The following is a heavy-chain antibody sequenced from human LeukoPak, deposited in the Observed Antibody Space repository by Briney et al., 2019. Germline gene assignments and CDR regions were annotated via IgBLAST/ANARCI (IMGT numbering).Heavy chain of an antibody. J-gene: IGHJ5*02. CDR2: IYYSGST. CDR1: GGSISSGDYY. CDR3: ARVLPEGWFDP. Sequence: PSETLSLTCTVSGGSISSGDYYWSWIRQPPGKGLEWIGYIYYSGSTYYNPSLKGRVTISVDTSKNQFSLKLSSVTAADTAVYYCARVLPEGWFDPWGQGTLVTVSS. V-gene: IGHV4-30-4*01.